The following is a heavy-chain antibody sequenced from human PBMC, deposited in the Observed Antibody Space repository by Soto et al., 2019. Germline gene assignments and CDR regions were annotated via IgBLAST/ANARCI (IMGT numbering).Heavy chain of an antibody. CDR1: GGTFSSYA. CDR3: ARGVYYYDSSGYARPAHDAFDS. J-gene: IGHJ3*02. D-gene: IGHD3-22*01. V-gene: IGHV1-69*01. Sequence: QVQLVQSGAEVKKPGSSVKVSCKASGGTFSSYAISWVRQAPGQGLEWMGGIIPIFGTANYAQKFQGRVTSTADESTSTDDMELSSLRSEDTAVYDCARGVYYYDSSGYARPAHDAFDSWGQGTMVTVSA. CDR2: IIPIFGTA.